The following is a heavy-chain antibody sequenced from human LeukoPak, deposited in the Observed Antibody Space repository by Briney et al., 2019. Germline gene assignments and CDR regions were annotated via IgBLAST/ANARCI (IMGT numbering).Heavy chain of an antibody. V-gene: IGHV4-4*02. D-gene: IGHD3-22*01. CDR2: LYLSGTT. CDR1: GDSINSLDL. Sequence: PSETLSLTCTVSGDSINSLDLWSWVRQPPGKGLEWIGELYLSGTTHSNPSVKSRVTISIDKSKNQFFLNLSSVTAADTAVYYCAGLVGRYSSGLYYYYFDYWGQGTLVTVSS. CDR3: AGLVGRYSSGLYYYYFDY. J-gene: IGHJ4*02.